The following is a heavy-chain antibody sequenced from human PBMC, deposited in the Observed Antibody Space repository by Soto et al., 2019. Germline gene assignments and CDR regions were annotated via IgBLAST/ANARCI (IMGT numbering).Heavy chain of an antibody. CDR2: ISGSGGST. Sequence: GGSPRLSCAASGFTFSSYAMSWVRQAPGKGLEWVSAISGSGGSTYYADSVKGRFTISRDNSKNTLYLQMNSLRAEDTAVYYCAKCSGGSCYWSYWGQGTLVTVS. CDR1: GFTFSSYA. V-gene: IGHV3-23*01. CDR3: AKCSGGSCYWSY. J-gene: IGHJ4*02. D-gene: IGHD2-15*01.